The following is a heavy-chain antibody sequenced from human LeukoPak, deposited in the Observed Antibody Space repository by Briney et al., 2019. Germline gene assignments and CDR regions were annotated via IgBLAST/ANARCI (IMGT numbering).Heavy chain of an antibody. V-gene: IGHV3-64D*06. Sequence: GSLRLSCSVSGFTFSTYVMHWVRQAPGKGLEYVSAISSNGDNTYYADSVKGRFTISRDDSKNTLYLQMSSLRADDTAVYYCVRGTGYWGQGTLVTVSS. CDR3: VRGTGY. CDR2: ISSNGDNT. J-gene: IGHJ4*02. CDR1: GFTFSTYV.